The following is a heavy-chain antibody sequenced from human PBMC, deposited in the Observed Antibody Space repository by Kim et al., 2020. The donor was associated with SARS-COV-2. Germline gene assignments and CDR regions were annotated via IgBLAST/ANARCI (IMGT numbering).Heavy chain of an antibody. CDR2: T. D-gene: IGHD2-2*02. J-gene: IGHJ4*02. Sequence: TTYADSVKARFTISRDNAKNTLYLQMNSLRAEDTAVYYCARRNSISSQVDYWGQGTLVTVSS. V-gene: IGHV3-74*01. CDR3: ARRNSISSQVDY.